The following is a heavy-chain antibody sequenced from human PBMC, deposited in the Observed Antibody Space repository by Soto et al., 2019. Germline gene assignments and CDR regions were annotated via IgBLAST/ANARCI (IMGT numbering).Heavy chain of an antibody. CDR2: IKQDGSDK. CDR3: AKYCSGDGCYPYYYYYYLDV. J-gene: IGHJ6*03. D-gene: IGHD2-15*01. Sequence: GGSLRLSCAASGFTFSSYWMSWVRQAPGKRPEWVATIKQDGSDKYYVDSVKGRFTISRDNAKNSLYLQMNSLRAEDTAVYYCAKYCSGDGCYPYYYYYYLDVWGKGTTVTVS. CDR1: GFTFSSYW. V-gene: IGHV3-7*01.